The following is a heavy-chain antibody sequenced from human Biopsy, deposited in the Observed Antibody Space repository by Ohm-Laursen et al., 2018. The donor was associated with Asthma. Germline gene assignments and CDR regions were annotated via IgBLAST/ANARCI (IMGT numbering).Heavy chain of an antibody. V-gene: IGHV1-24*01. Sequence: ASVKVSCKLSGYSLTDLSMHWVRQAPGQGLEWMGGHDHEEGGTVHARRFQGRVTMTEDTSTDTAYMELSSLSSDDTAVYYCASDFPKDYVRYNFQFWGQGTLVTVSS. CDR2: HDHEEGGT. CDR1: GYSLTDLS. J-gene: IGHJ4*02. CDR3: ASDFPKDYVRYNFQF. D-gene: IGHD4-17*01.